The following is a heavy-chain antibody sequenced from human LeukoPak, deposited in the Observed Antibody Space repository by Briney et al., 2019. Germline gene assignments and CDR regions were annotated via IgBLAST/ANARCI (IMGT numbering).Heavy chain of an antibody. V-gene: IGHV4-38-2*02. Sequence: SETLSLTCSVSGYSISSGYYWGWIRQPPGKGLEWIGSIYHSGSTYYNPSLKSRVTISVDTPKNHFSLKLSSVTAADTVVYYCARGDGYNFDYWGQGTLVTVSS. CDR2: IYHSGST. CDR3: ARGDGYNFDY. CDR1: GYSISSGYY. J-gene: IGHJ4*02. D-gene: IGHD5-24*01.